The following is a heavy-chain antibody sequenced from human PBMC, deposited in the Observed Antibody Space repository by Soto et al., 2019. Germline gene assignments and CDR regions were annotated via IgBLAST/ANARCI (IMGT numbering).Heavy chain of an antibody. CDR3: ARELSGYAEKYYYYYMDV. Sequence: PGGSLRLSCAASGFPVSSNYMSWVRKAPGKGLEWVSVIYSGGSTYYADSVKGRFTISRDNSKNTLYLQMNSLRAEDTAVYYCARELSGYAEKYYYYYMDVWGKGTTVTVS. D-gene: IGHD3-22*01. CDR2: IYSGGST. V-gene: IGHV3-66*01. CDR1: GFPVSSNY. J-gene: IGHJ6*03.